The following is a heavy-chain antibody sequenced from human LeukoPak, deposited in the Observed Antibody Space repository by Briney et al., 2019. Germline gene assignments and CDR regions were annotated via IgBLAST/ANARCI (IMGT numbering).Heavy chain of an antibody. Sequence: GGSLRLSCAPSGFTFSTYWMGWVRQAPGKGLEWLANINQGGSEKYHVHSVKGRFTISRDKAQNTLLTQMNSLRAADPAVYYCARDVGDLWGQGTLVTVSS. J-gene: IGHJ4*02. D-gene: IGHD2-21*02. V-gene: IGHV3-7*01. CDR3: ARDVGDL. CDR1: GFTFSTYW. CDR2: INQGGSEK.